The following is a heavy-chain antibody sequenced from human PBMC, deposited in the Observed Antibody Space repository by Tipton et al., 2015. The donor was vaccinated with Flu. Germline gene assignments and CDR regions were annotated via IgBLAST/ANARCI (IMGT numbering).Heavy chain of an antibody. CDR1: GYSFTSYW. Sequence: QLVQSGAEVKKPGESLKISCKGSGYSFTSYWTGWVRQMPGKGLEWMGIIYPGDSDTRYSPSFQGQVTISADKSISTAYLQWSSLKASVTAMYYCARLLGYCSSTSCPNWFDPWGQGTLVPVSS. V-gene: IGHV5-51*01. CDR3: ARLLGYCSSTSCPNWFDP. J-gene: IGHJ5*02. CDR2: IYPGDSDT. D-gene: IGHD2-2*01.